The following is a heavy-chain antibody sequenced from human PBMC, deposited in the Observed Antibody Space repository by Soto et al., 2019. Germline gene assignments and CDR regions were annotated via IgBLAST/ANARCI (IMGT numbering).Heavy chain of an antibody. D-gene: IGHD3-22*01. CDR2: ISYDGSKK. Sequence: QVQLVESGGGVVQPGRSLTLSCAASEFTFSSYGIHWVRQAPGKGLEWVAVISYDGSKKQYAASVKGRVTISRDNSKNTPHLQMNSLRAEDKAVYYWAKDTYYPDTTGDYVFDYWGQGTLVTVSS. CDR1: EFTFSSYG. J-gene: IGHJ4*02. CDR3: AKDTYYPDTTGDYVFDY. V-gene: IGHV3-30*18.